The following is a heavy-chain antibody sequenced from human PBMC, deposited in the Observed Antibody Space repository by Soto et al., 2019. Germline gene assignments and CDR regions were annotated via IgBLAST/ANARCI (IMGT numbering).Heavy chain of an antibody. CDR3: ARTPYDSSGYYHYYYGMDV. CDR2: INPNSGGT. D-gene: IGHD3-22*01. V-gene: IGHV1-2*04. CDR1: GYTFTGYY. Sequence: ASVKVSCKASGYTFTGYYMHWVRQAPGQGLEWMGWINPNSGGTNYAQKFQGWVTMTRDTSISTAYMELSRLRSDDTAVYYCARTPYDSSGYYHYYYGMDVWGQGTTVTVSS. J-gene: IGHJ6*02.